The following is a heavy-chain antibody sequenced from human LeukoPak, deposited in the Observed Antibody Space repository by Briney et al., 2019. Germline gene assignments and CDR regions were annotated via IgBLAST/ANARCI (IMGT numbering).Heavy chain of an antibody. CDR1: GFTFSSYG. D-gene: IGHD3-10*01. Sequence: PGRSLRLSCAASGFTFSSYGMHWVRQAPGKGLEWVAVIWYDGSNKYYADSVKGRFTIFRDNSKNTLFLEMNTLRAEDTAVYRCARGPALGVRGAHLDYWGQGILVAVSS. V-gene: IGHV3-33*01. CDR2: IWYDGSNK. CDR3: ARGPALGVRGAHLDY. J-gene: IGHJ4*02.